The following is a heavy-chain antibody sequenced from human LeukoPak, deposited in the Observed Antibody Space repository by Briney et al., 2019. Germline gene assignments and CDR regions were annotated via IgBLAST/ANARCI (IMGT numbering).Heavy chain of an antibody. D-gene: IGHD5-18*01. CDR1: GFTFYTYA. CDR3: AKDPKIQLWLSFFDY. V-gene: IGHV3-23*01. Sequence: GGSLRLSCAASGFTFYTYAMSWVRQAPGKGLEWVSAISGRGDSTNYADSVKGRFTISRDNSKNTLYLQMNSLGAEDTAVYYCAKDPKIQLWLSFFDYWGQGTLVTVSS. CDR2: ISGRGDST. J-gene: IGHJ4*02.